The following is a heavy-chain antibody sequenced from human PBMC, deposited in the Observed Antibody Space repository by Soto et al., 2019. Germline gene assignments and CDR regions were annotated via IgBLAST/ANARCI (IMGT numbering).Heavy chain of an antibody. J-gene: IGHJ1*01. CDR3: ATPYYFNH. CDR1: GFMFSAYT. D-gene: IGHD3-16*01. Sequence: VGSLRLSCAASGFMFSAYTMNWVRQAPGKGLEWLSSISDDSSYIDYADSLRGRFTVSRDNARNSLYLQIDSLGVEDTAVYYCATPYYFNHWGPGTL. V-gene: IGHV3-21*06. CDR2: ISDDSSYI.